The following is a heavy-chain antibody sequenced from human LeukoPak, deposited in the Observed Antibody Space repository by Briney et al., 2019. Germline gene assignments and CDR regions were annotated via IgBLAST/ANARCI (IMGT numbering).Heavy chain of an antibody. CDR1: RYRIITSG. J-gene: IGHJ3*02. CDR3: ARDPRYCSSTSCHNDAFDI. Sequence: AAVKVSSQPSRYRIITSGLSSGRQAPQPRLEWMGWISGDNGKRNNAQKLQGRVTMTTDTSTGTAYMELRSLRSDDTDVYYCARDPRYCSSTSCHNDAFDIWGQGTMVTVSS. CDR2: ISGDNGKR. D-gene: IGHD2-2*01. V-gene: IGHV1-18*04.